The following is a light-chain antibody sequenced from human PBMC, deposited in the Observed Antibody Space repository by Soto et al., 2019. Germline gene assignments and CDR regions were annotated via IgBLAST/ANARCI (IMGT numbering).Light chain of an antibody. CDR2: AAS. CDR3: QQSYSSWWT. Sequence: DIQMTQSPSTLSASVGDRVTITCRASQSISNWLAWYQQKPGKAPKLLIYAASSLQSGVPSRFSGSGSGTDFTLTISSLQREDFATYYCQQSYSSWWTFGQGTNVEIK. V-gene: IGKV1-39*01. J-gene: IGKJ1*01. CDR1: QSISNW.